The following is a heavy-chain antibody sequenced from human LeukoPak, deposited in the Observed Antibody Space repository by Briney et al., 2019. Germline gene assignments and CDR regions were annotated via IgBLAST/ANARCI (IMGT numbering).Heavy chain of an antibody. CDR3: ARVGSGNHEY. D-gene: IGHD3-10*01. V-gene: IGHV4-59*01. Sequence: PSETLSLTCTVSGGSISSYYWSWIRQPPGKGLEWIGYIYYSGSTNYNPSLKSRVTISVDTSKNQFSLKLSSVTAADTAVYYCARVGSGNHEYWGQGTLVTVSS. CDR1: GGSISSYY. J-gene: IGHJ4*02. CDR2: IYYSGST.